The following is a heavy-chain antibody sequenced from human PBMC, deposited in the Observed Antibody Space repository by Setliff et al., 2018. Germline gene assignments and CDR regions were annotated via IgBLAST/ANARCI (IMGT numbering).Heavy chain of an antibody. V-gene: IGHV1-2*06. D-gene: IGHD3-22*01. CDR3: ARDKGYDSSGYYFYYYYYMDV. J-gene: IGHJ6*03. Sequence: GASVKVSCKASGYSFTGHYIHWVRQAPGQGLEWMGRINCDSGGTDYAQKFQARVTMTRDTSISTAYMEMSRLRSEDTAVYYCARDKGYDSSGYYFYYYYYMDVWGKGTTVTVSS. CDR2: INCDSGGT. CDR1: GYSFTGHY.